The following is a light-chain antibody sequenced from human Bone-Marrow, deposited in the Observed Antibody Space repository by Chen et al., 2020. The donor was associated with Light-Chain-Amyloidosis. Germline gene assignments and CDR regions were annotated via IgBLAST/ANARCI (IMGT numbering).Light chain of an antibody. CDR2: YDD. CDR3: VAWDDRLNVCV. V-gene: IGLV1-36*01. J-gene: IGLJ3*02. Sequence: SVLTQPPSVSAAPGQTVSISCSGRQTKIGNNDVNWYQRLPGKATYLLIYYDDLGRSGVPDRFSGSKSDASYSLAISGLQSYVEADYFCVAWDDRLNVCVFCGGTKLTVL. CDR1: QTKIGNND.